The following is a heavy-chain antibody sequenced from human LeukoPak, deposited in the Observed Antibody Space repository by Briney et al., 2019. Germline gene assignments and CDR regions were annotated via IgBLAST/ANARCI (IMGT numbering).Heavy chain of an antibody. CDR1: GFTVSSNY. Sequence: PGGSLRLSCAASGFTVSSNYMSWVRQAPGKGLEWVSVIYSGGSTYYEDSVKGRFTISRDNSKNTLYLQMNSLRAEDTAVYYCARAGPYYYYGMDVWGQGTTVTVSS. CDR3: ARAGPYYYYGMDV. V-gene: IGHV3-66*01. J-gene: IGHJ6*02. CDR2: IYSGGST. D-gene: IGHD2-8*02.